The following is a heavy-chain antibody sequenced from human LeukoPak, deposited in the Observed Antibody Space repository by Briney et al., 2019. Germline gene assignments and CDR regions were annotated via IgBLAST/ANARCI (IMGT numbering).Heavy chain of an antibody. D-gene: IGHD5-18*01. J-gene: IGHJ4*02. CDR1: GFTFSSYG. CDR2: IWYDGSNK. V-gene: IGHV3-33*01. CDR3: ARDLGNGYSYGSCMYY. Sequence: GGSLRLSCAASGFTFSSYGMHWVRQAPGKGLEGVAVIWYDGSNKYYADSVKGRFTISRDNSKNTLYLQMNSLRAEDTAVYYCARDLGNGYSYGSCMYYWGQGTLVTVSS.